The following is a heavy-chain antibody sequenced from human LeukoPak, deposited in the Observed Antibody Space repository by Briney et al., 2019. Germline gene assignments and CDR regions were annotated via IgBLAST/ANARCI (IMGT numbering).Heavy chain of an antibody. CDR3: ARFSGSYLFDY. D-gene: IGHD1-26*01. J-gene: IGHJ4*02. Sequence: GESLKISCKGSGYRFTNNWIGWVRQMPGKGLEWMGIIYPGDSDTRYSPSFQGQVTISADKSISTAYLQWSSLKASDTAMYYCARFSGSYLFDYWGQGTLVTVSS. CDR2: IYPGDSDT. V-gene: IGHV5-51*01. CDR1: GYRFTNNW.